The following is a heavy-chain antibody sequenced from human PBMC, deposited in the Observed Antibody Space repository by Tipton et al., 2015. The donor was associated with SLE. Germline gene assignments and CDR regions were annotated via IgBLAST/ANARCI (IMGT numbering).Heavy chain of an antibody. V-gene: IGHV4-31*03. CDR1: SDSIKSGGYY. J-gene: IGHJ4*02. D-gene: IGHD3-10*01. Sequence: TLSLTCTVSSDSIKSGGYYWTWIRQHPGKGLEWIGYIYSSGSVFYNPSLKSRIIISVATSKNQFSLNLTSVTAADTAVYYCARTTYYGSADFWGRGTLVTVSS. CDR3: ARTTYYGSADF. CDR2: IYSSGSV.